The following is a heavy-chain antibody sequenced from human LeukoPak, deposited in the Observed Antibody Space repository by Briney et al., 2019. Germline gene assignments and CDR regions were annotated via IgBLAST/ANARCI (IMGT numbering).Heavy chain of an antibody. J-gene: IGHJ4*02. V-gene: IGHV4-4*07. CDR3: ARDGHNDTSRALEY. D-gene: IGHD2-2*01. Sequence: SETLSLTCTVSSGSISSYYWSWIRQSAGKGLEWIGRIYPSGSTNYNPSLKSRVTMSVDTSKNYFSLNLSSVTAADTALYYCARDGHNDTSRALEYWGQGTLVTVSS. CDR2: IYPSGST. CDR1: SGSISSYY.